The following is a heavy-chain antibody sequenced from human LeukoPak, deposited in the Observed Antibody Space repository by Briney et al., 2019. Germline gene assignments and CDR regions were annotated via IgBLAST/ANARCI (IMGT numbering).Heavy chain of an antibody. CDR3: ARLPLSRYYDFWSGMDV. J-gene: IGHJ6*02. CDR2: ISAYNGNT. CDR1: GYTFTSYG. D-gene: IGHD3-3*01. Sequence: ASVKVSCKASGYTFTSYGISWVRQAPGQGLEWMGWISAYNGNTNYAQKLQGRVTMTTDTSTSTACMELRSLRSDDTAVYYCARLPLSRYYDFWSGMDVWGQGTTVTVSS. V-gene: IGHV1-18*01.